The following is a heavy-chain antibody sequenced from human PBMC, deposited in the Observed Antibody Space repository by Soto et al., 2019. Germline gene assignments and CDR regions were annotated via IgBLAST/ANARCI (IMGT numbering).Heavy chain of an antibody. CDR1: GFTFSSYG. D-gene: IGHD6-13*01. Sequence: HPGGSLRLSCAASGFTFSSYGMHWVRQAPGKGLEWVAVISYDGSNKYYADSVKGRFTISRDNSKNTLYLQMNSLRAEDTAVYYCAKEPRIAEAGRYQFFDYWGQGSLVIVSS. CDR2: ISYDGSNK. CDR3: AKEPRIAEAGRYQFFDY. J-gene: IGHJ4*02. V-gene: IGHV3-30*18.